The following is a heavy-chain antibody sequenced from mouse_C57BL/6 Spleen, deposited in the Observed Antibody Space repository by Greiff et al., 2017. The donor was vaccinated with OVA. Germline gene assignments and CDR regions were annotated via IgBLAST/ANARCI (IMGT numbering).Heavy chain of an antibody. CDR2: ISSGGSYT. Sequence: EVKLMESGGDLVKPGGSLKLSCAASGFTFSSYGMSWVRQTPDKRLEWVATISSGGSYTYYPDSVKGRFTISRDNAKNTLYLQMSSLKSEDTAMYYCASDGYPYYFDYWGQGTTLTVSS. CDR1: GFTFSSYG. J-gene: IGHJ2*01. CDR3: ASDGYPYYFDY. V-gene: IGHV5-6*01. D-gene: IGHD2-3*01.